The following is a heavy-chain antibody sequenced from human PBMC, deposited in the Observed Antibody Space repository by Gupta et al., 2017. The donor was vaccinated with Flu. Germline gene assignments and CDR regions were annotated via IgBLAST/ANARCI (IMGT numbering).Heavy chain of an antibody. CDR2: ISLDGNKK. CDR3: AREGPVGAYCNRATCYQDAFDI. J-gene: IGHJ3*02. Sequence: QAPGKGLGWVAFISLDGNKKSYADSVKGRFTISRDNSRNTLYLQMDSLRAEDTAVYYCAREGPVGAYCNRATCYQDAFDIWGQGTLVTVSS. D-gene: IGHD2-21*01. V-gene: IGHV3-30-3*01.